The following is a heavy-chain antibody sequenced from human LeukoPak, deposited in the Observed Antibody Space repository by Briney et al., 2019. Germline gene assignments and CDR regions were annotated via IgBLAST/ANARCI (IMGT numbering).Heavy chain of an antibody. D-gene: IGHD6-13*01. CDR1: GFTFSSYA. Sequence: PGGSLRLSCAASGFTFSSYAMTWVRQAPGKGLQWVSTISVSGENTYYADSVKGRFTISRDISKSTLYLQMNSLRAEDTAVYYCVRIGYSSSWYIFDNWGQGTLVTVSS. CDR3: VRIGYSSSWYIFDN. V-gene: IGHV3-23*01. CDR2: ISVSGENT. J-gene: IGHJ4*02.